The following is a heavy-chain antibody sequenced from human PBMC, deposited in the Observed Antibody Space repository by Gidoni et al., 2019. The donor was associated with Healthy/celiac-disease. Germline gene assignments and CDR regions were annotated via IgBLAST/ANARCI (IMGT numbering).Heavy chain of an antibody. D-gene: IGHD6-13*01. CDR3: ARVEGYSSSWYAFTHWGYYGMDV. CDR1: GFTFRSYW. V-gene: IGHV3-7*01. CDR2: IKQDGSEK. J-gene: IGHJ6*02. Sequence: EVQLVESGGGLVLPGRSLRLSCAASGFTFRSYWMSSVRQAPGKGLEWVANIKQDGSEKYYVDSVKGRFTISRDNAKNSLYLQMNSLRAEDTAVYYCARVEGYSSSWYAFTHWGYYGMDVWGQGTTVTVSS.